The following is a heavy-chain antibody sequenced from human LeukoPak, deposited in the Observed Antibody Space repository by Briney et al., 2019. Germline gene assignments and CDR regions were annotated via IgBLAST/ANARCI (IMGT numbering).Heavy chain of an antibody. CDR1: GFTFGSYW. CDR3: AREFDFWSGSDAFDI. D-gene: IGHD3-3*01. J-gene: IGHJ3*02. CDR2: INTDGGST. V-gene: IGHV3-74*01. Sequence: PGGSLRLSCAASGFTFGSYWMHWVRQAPGKGLVWVSRINTDGGSTTYADSVKGRFTISRDNAKNTLYLQMNSLRAEDTAVYYCAREFDFWSGSDAFDIWGQGTMVTVSS.